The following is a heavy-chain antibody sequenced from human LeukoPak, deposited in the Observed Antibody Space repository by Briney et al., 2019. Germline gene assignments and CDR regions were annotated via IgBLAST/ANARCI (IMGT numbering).Heavy chain of an antibody. V-gene: IGHV3-21*04. CDR3: AKDLSSGSYYYYGMDV. Sequence: GGSLRLSCAASGFTFSSYSMNWVRQAPGKGLEWVSSISSSSSYIYYADSVKGRFTISRDNAKNSLYLQMNSLRAEDTALYYCAKDLSSGSYYYYGMDVWGQGTTVTVSS. D-gene: IGHD6-19*01. CDR1: GFTFSSYS. J-gene: IGHJ6*02. CDR2: ISSSSSYI.